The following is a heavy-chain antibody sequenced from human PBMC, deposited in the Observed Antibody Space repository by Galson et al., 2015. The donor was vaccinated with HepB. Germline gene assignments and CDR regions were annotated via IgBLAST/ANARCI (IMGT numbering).Heavy chain of an antibody. Sequence: CKASEGTFSSYAISWVRQAPGQGLEWMGGIIPIFGTANYAQKFQGRVTITADESTSTAYMELSSLRSEDTAVYYCATNGGAIVVVPAARYYYYMDVWGKGTTVTVSS. D-gene: IGHD2-2*01. V-gene: IGHV1-69*01. J-gene: IGHJ6*03. CDR3: ATNGGAIVVVPAARYYYYMDV. CDR2: IIPIFGTA. CDR1: EGTFSSYA.